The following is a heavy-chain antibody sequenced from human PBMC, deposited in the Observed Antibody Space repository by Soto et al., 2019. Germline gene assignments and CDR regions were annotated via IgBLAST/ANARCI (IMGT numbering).Heavy chain of an antibody. D-gene: IGHD6-19*01. CDR2: INAGNGNT. CDR3: ARDTAVAGPDY. Sequence: QVQLVQSGAEEKKPGASVKVSCKASGYTFTSYAMHWVRQAPGQRLEWMGWINAGNGNTKYSQKFQGRVTITRDTAASTAYMELSSLRSEDTAVYYCARDTAVAGPDYWGQGTLVTVSS. V-gene: IGHV1-3*05. J-gene: IGHJ4*02. CDR1: GYTFTSYA.